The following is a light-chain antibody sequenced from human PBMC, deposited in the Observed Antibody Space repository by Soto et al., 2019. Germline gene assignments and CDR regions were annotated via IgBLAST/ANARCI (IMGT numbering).Light chain of an antibody. J-gene: IGKJ2*01. V-gene: IGKV3-20*01. CDR2: GAS. CDR1: QSVSSNY. Sequence: EIVLTQSPGTLSLSPGERATLSCRASQSVSSNYFAWYQQKPGLAPRLLIYGASSRATVIQDRFSGSGSGKDITLTISRLEPEDFAVYYCQHYGSSPPVTFGQGTKLEIK. CDR3: QHYGSSPPVT.